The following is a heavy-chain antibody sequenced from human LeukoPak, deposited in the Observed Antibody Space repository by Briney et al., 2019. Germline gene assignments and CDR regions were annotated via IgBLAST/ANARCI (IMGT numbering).Heavy chain of an antibody. CDR3: AKDNGFGQLFGSTYYYYGMDV. Sequence: GGSVRLSCAASGFTVSSKYMNWVRQAPGKGLEWVSIYSGGSGSNTYYADSVKGRFTISRDNVNNTLYLQMNDLRAEDTAIYYCAKDNGFGQLFGSTYYYYGMDVWGQGTTVTVSS. J-gene: IGHJ6*02. V-gene: IGHV3-48*01. D-gene: IGHD3-10*01. CDR1: GFTVSSKY. CDR2: SGGSGSNT.